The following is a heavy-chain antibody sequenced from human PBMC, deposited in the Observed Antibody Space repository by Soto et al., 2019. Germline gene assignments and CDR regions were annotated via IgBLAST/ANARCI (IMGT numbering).Heavy chain of an antibody. CDR1: GFTFSSYA. D-gene: IGHD6-13*01. CDR3: ARGKGGGGLGYSSSWRRGYFDL. J-gene: IGHJ2*01. CDR2: ISYDGSNK. V-gene: IGHV3-30-3*01. Sequence: QVQLVESGGGVVQPGRSLRLSCAASGFTFSSYAMHWVRQAPGKGLEWVAVISYDGSNKYYADSVKGRFTISRDNSKNTLYLQMNSLRAEDTAVYYCARGKGGGGLGYSSSWRRGYFDLWGRGTLVTVSS.